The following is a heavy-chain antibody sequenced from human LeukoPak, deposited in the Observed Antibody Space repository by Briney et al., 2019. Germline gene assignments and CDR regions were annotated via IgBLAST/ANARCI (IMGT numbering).Heavy chain of an antibody. J-gene: IGHJ6*03. V-gene: IGHV3-66*01. CDR2: LYPGGST. CDR1: GFTVSSSY. D-gene: IGHD3-10*01. Sequence: GESLRLSCAASGFTVSSSYMSWVRQAPGKGLELVSVLYPGGSTYIADSVKGRFSISRDNSKNTLYLQMNSLRAEDTAVYYCARGQLWFGDNYYMDVWGKGTTVTISS. CDR3: ARGQLWFGDNYYMDV.